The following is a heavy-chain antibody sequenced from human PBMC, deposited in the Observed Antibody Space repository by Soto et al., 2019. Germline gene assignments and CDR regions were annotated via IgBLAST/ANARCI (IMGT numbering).Heavy chain of an antibody. CDR2: IYPGDSDT. CDR3: ARLNSPYKVFWSGFYHYFYGLEV. CDR1: GYSFTSYW. Sequence: PGESLKISCKGSGYSFTSYWIAWVRQMPGKGLEWMGIIYPGDSDTRYRPSFQGQVTISADKSISTAYLEWSSLKASDSALYYCARLNSPYKVFWSGFYHYFYGLEVWGQGTTFTVSS. J-gene: IGHJ6*02. D-gene: IGHD3-3*01. V-gene: IGHV5-51*01.